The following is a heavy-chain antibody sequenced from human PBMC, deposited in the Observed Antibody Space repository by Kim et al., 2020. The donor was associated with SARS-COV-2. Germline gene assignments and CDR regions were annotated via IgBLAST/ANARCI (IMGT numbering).Heavy chain of an antibody. D-gene: IGHD2-2*01. J-gene: IGHJ5*02. CDR1: GYSFTSYW. CDR2: IDPSDSYT. Sequence: GESLKISCKGSGYSFTSYWISWVRQMPGKGLEWMGRIDPSDSYTNYSPSFQGHVTISADKSISTAYLQWSSLKASDTAMYYCARLSADIVVVPAAIFSVEADPWGHGTLVTVSS. V-gene: IGHV5-10-1*01. CDR3: ARLSADIVVVPAAIFSVEADP.